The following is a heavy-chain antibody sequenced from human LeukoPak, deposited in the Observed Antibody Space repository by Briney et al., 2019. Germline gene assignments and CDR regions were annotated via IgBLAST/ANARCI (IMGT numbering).Heavy chain of an antibody. CDR2: ISSNGGST. CDR3: VKSVIPPPSSNTAMVTDY. J-gene: IGHJ4*02. CDR1: GFTFSSYA. D-gene: IGHD5-18*01. V-gene: IGHV3-64D*06. Sequence: GGSLRLSCSASGFTFSSYAIHWVRQAPGKGLEYVSAISSNGGSTYYADSVKGRFTISRDNSKNTLYLQMSSLRAEDTAVYYCVKSVIPPPSSNTAMVTDYWGQGTLVTVSS.